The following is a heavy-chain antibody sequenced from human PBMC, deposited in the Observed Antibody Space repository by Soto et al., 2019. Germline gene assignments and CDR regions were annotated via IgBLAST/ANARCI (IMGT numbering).Heavy chain of an antibody. CDR3: ARVADIVVVPFYYYYYMDV. D-gene: IGHD2-2*01. J-gene: IGHJ6*03. CDR2: INHSGST. V-gene: IGHV4-34*01. CDR1: GGSFSGYY. Sequence: SETLSLTCAVYGGSFSGYYWSWIRQPPGKGLEWIGEINHSGSTNYNPSLKSRVTISVDTSKNQFSLKLSSVTAADTAAYYCARVADIVVVPFYYYYYMDVWGKGTTVTVSS.